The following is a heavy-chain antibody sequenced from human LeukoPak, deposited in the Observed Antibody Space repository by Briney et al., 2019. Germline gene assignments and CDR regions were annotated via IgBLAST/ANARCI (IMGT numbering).Heavy chain of an antibody. CDR2: LSGRGGAT. CDR3: AKVIAVASGYFQH. Sequence: GGSLRLSCAASGFTFSSYAMSWVRQAPGRGLEWVSGLSGRGGATDYAVSVKGRFTISRDNSKNTLHLQMDSLRAEDTAVYYCAKVIAVASGYFQHWGQGTLVTVSS. CDR1: GFTFSSYA. J-gene: IGHJ1*01. D-gene: IGHD6-19*01. V-gene: IGHV3-23*01.